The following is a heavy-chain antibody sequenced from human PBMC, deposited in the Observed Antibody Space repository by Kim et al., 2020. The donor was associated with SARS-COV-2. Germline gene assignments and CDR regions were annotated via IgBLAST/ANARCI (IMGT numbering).Heavy chain of an antibody. CDR1: GYSFTSYW. CDR3: ASLPDSDYYYYGMDV. CDR2: IYPCYSYT. Sequence: GESLKISCKCSGYSFTSYWIGWVRQMPGKGLEWMGIIYPCYSYTRYSPSFQGQVPISADKSISTAYLQWGSLKASDTAMYYCASLPDSDYYYYGMDVWGQGTTVTVSS. V-gene: IGHV5-51*01. D-gene: IGHD3-10*01. J-gene: IGHJ6*02.